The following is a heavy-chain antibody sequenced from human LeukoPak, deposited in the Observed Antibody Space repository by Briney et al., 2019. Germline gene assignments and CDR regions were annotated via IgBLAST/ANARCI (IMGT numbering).Heavy chain of an antibody. D-gene: IGHD2-2*01. CDR1: GFTFSSYA. CDR3: ARVCSSTPRRISSPCDY. Sequence: PGGSLRLTCAASGFTFSSYAMHWVRQAPGKGLEYVSAISSNGGSTYYANSAKGRFTISRDNSKNTLYLQMGSLRAEDMAVYYCARVCSSTPRRISSPCDYWGQGTLVTVSS. V-gene: IGHV3-64*01. CDR2: ISSNGGST. J-gene: IGHJ4*02.